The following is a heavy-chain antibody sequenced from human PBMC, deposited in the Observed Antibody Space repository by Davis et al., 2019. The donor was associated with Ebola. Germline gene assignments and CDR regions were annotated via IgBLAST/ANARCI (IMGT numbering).Heavy chain of an antibody. V-gene: IGHV4-59*01. CDR3: ARHGRGHSSGWRGYYYYGMDV. CDR1: GGSIGSYY. CDR2: IYYTGSI. Sequence: PSETLSLTCTVSGGSIGSYYWSWIRQPPGKGLEWIGYIYYTGSINYNPSLKSRVTISVDTSKNQFSLKLRSVTAADTAVYYCARHGRGHSSGWRGYYYYGMDVWGQGTTVTVSS. D-gene: IGHD6-19*01. J-gene: IGHJ6*02.